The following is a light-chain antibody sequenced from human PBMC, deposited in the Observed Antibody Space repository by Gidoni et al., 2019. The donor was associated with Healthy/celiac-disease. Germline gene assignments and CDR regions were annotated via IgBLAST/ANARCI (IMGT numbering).Light chain of an antibody. Sequence: EIVMTQSPATLSVSPGERATLSCRASQSVNSNLAWYQQKPGQAPRLLIYGASTRATGIPARFSGSGSGTEFTRTISSLQSEDFAVYYCQQYNNWPKTFGQXTKVEIK. V-gene: IGKV3-15*01. J-gene: IGKJ1*01. CDR3: QQYNNWPKT. CDR1: QSVNSN. CDR2: GAS.